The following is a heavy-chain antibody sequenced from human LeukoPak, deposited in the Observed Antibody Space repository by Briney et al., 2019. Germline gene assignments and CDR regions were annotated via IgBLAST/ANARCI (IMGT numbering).Heavy chain of an antibody. CDR1: GYTFTGQY. CDR2: INPKTGDT. D-gene: IGHD3-16*01. J-gene: IGHJ6*02. CDR3: AREFDGMDV. Sequence: ASVKVSCKASGYTFTGQYLYWARETPGQDLEGMGWINPKTGDTDSAQNFRGRVTMTRDTSINTEYMEVSRVTSDDTYGYYCAREFDGMDVWGQGTMVTVSS. V-gene: IGHV1-2*02.